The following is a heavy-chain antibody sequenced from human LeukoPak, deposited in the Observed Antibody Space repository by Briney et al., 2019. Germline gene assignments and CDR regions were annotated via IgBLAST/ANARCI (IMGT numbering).Heavy chain of an antibody. J-gene: IGHJ6*03. CDR2: ISYDGSNK. Sequence: GGSLRLSCAASGFTFSSYAMHWVRQAPGKGLEWVAVISYDGSNKYYADSVKGRFTISRDNSKNTLYLQMNSLRAEDTAVYYCARAGYCSSTSCYGYYYYMDVWGKGTTVTVSS. CDR3: ARAGYCSSTSCYGYYYYMDV. CDR1: GFTFSSYA. V-gene: IGHV3-30-3*01. D-gene: IGHD2-2*01.